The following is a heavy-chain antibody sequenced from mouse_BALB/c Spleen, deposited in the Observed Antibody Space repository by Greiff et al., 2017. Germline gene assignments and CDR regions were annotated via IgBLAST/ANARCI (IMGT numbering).Heavy chain of an antibody. CDR3: ARAITKYFDV. J-gene: IGHJ1*01. D-gene: IGHD2-4*01. Sequence: QVQLQQSGAELVRPGTSVKVSCKASGYAFTNYLIEWVKQRPGQGLEWIGVINPGSGGTNYNEKFKGKATLTADKSSSTAYMQLSSLTSDDSAVYFCARAITKYFDVWGAGTTVTVSS. CDR1: GYAFTNYL. V-gene: IGHV1-54*01. CDR2: INPGSGGT.